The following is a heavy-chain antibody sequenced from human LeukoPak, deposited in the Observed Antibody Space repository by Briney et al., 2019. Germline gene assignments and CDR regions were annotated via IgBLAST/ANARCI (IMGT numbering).Heavy chain of an antibody. CDR3: ARDVHDFNWFDP. J-gene: IGHJ5*02. CDR1: GFTFSSYA. V-gene: IGHV3-30-3*01. Sequence: GRSLRLSCAASGFTFSSYAMHWVRQAPGKELEWVAVISYDGSNKYYADSVKGRFTISRDNSKNTLYLQMNSLRAEDTAVYYCARDVHDFNWFDPWGQGTLVTVSS. D-gene: IGHD3-3*01. CDR2: ISYDGSNK.